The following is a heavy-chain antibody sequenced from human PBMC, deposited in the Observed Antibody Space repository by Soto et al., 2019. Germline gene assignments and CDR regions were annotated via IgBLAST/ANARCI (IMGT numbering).Heavy chain of an antibody. Sequence: QVHLQESGPGLVRPSETLSLTCTVFGVSLKTYYWSWIRLPPGGGLEWIGYIFSSGSPNYNPSLRRRVTMSVETSNNQFSLKMSAVTAADTAVYYCARVAGISYYNHMDVWGKGTAVTVSS. J-gene: IGHJ6*03. D-gene: IGHD1-20*01. V-gene: IGHV4-59*01. CDR1: GVSLKTYY. CDR2: IFSSGSP. CDR3: ARVAGISYYNHMDV.